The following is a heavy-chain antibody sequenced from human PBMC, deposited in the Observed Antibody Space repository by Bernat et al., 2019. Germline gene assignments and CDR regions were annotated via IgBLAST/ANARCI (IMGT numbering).Heavy chain of an antibody. V-gene: IGHV3-48*03. J-gene: IGHJ4*02. CDR2: ISSSGSTI. Sequence: EVQLVESGGGLVQPGGSLRLSCAASGFTFSSYEMNWVRQAPGKGLEWVSYISSSGSTIYYADSVKGRFTISRDNSKNTLYLQMNSLRAEDTAVYYCAREGGQLGITYFDYWGQGTLVTVSS. CDR3: AREGGQLGITYFDY. CDR1: GFTFSSYE. D-gene: IGHD6-6*01.